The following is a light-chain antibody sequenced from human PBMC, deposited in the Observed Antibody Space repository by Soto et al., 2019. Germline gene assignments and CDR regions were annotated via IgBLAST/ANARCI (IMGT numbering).Light chain of an antibody. CDR1: QSVSSSY. V-gene: IGKV3-20*01. Sequence: EIVLTQSPGTLSLSPGERATLSCRASQSVSSSYLAWYQQNPGQAPRLLIYGASSRATGIPDRFSGSGSGSDITLTTTTLEPADFAVYYCQQYGSSPVTYGQRTMVEV. J-gene: IGKJ1*01. CDR2: GAS. CDR3: QQYGSSPVT.